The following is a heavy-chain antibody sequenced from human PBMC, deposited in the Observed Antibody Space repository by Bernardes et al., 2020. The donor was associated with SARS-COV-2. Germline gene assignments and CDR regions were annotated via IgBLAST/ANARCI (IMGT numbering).Heavy chain of an antibody. V-gene: IGHV3-21*01. J-gene: IGHJ4*02. CDR2: ISSSSSYI. CDR1: GFTFSSYS. CDR3: ARDLRGEQQLVGD. Sequence: GGSLRLSCAASGFTFSSYSMNWVRQAPGKGLEWVSSISSSSSYIYYADSVKGRFTISRDNAKNSLYLQMNSLRAEDTAVYYCARDLRGEQQLVGDWGQGTLVTVSS. D-gene: IGHD6-13*01.